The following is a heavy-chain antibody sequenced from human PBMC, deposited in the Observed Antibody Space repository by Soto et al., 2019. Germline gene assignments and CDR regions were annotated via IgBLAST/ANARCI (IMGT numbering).Heavy chain of an antibody. V-gene: IGHV4-34*01. J-gene: IGHJ6*03. CDR2: INDSGSA. CDR3: ARRPTSQNYYYYMDV. Sequence: PSETLSLTCAVYGESFSGYYWSWIRPPPGKGLEWIGEINDSGSANYSPSLKSRVTMSVDTSKNQFSLKLNSVTAADTAVYYCARRPTSQNYYYYMDVWGRGTPVTVSS. CDR1: GESFSGYY.